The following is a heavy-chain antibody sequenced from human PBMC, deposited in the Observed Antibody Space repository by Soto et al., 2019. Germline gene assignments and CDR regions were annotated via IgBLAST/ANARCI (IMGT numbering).Heavy chain of an antibody. CDR2: INHSGST. V-gene: IGHV4-34*01. D-gene: IGHD1-26*01. J-gene: IGHJ4*02. CDR3: ARASYRNTYYWYFDY. CDR1: GGSVSGYY. Sequence: SETLSLTCAVYGGSVSGYYWSWIRQPPGKGLDWIGEINHSGSTNYNPSLKSRITISVDTSKNQFSLKLSSVTAADTAVYYCARASYRNTYYWYFDYWGQGALVTVSS.